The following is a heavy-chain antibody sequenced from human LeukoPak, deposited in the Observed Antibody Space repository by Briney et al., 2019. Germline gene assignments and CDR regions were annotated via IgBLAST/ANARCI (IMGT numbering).Heavy chain of an antibody. CDR1: GGSISSSSYY. J-gene: IGHJ4*02. Sequence: SETLSLASTVSGGSISSSSYYWGWIRQPPGKGLEWIGSIYYSGSTYYNPSLKSRVTISVDTSKNQFSLKLSSVTAADTAVYYCARRTIAALLRWGQGTLVTVSS. CDR3: ARRTIAALLR. V-gene: IGHV4-39*01. CDR2: IYYSGST. D-gene: IGHD6-25*01.